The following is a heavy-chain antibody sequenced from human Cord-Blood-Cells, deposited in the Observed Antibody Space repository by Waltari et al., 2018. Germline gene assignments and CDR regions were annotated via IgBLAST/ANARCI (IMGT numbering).Heavy chain of an antibody. CDR1: GGSISSSSYY. D-gene: IGHD6-6*01. Sequence: QLQLQESGPGLVKPSETLSLTCTVSGGSISSSSYYWGWIRQPPGKGLAWIGSIYYSGSTYFNPSLKSRVTISVDTSKSQFSLKLSSVTAADTAVYYCAGLPPGGSSDYWGQGTLVTVSS. J-gene: IGHJ4*02. V-gene: IGHV4-39*01. CDR3: AGLPPGGSSDY. CDR2: IYYSGST.